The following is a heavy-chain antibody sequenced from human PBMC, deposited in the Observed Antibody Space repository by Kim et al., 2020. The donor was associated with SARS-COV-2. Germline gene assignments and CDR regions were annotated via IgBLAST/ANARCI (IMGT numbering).Heavy chain of an antibody. J-gene: IGHJ5*02. V-gene: IGHV3-74*01. CDR3: ARGSYCSGGSCYLYWFDP. D-gene: IGHD2-15*01. CDR2: INSDGSST. Sequence: GGSLRLSCAASGFTFSSYWMHWVRQAPGKGLVWVSRINSDGSSTSYADSVKGRFTISRDNAKNTLYLQMNSLRAEDTAVYYCARGSYCSGGSCYLYWFDPWGQGTLVTVSS. CDR1: GFTFSSYW.